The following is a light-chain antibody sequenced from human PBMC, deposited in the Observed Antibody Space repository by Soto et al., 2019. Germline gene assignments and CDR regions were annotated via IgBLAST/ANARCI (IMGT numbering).Light chain of an antibody. J-gene: IGKJ3*01. CDR3: QQYGSSSGT. CDR1: QTISSSY. Sequence: EIVLTPSPGTLSLSPGERANLSCRASQTISSSYLAWYQQKPGQAPRLLIYGASSRATGIPDRFSGSGSGTDFTLTISRLEPEDFAVYYCQQYGSSSGTFGPGTKVDIK. V-gene: IGKV3-20*01. CDR2: GAS.